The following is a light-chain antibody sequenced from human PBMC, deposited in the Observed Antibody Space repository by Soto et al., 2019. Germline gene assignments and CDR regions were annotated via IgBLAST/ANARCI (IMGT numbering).Light chain of an antibody. J-gene: IGKJ4*01. CDR1: QSVSSY. Sequence: EIVLTQSPATLSLSPGERATLSCRAGQSVSSYLAWYQQKPGQAPRLLIYDASNRATGIPARFSGSGSGTDFTLTFSSLEPEDFAVYYCQQRSNWPLTFGGGTKVEIK. V-gene: IGKV3-11*01. CDR3: QQRSNWPLT. CDR2: DAS.